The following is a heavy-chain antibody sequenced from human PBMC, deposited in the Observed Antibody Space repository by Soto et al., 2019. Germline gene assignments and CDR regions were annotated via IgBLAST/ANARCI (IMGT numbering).Heavy chain of an antibody. J-gene: IGHJ6*02. CDR2: TYYRSKWYN. Sequence: PSQTLSLTCAISGDRVSSKSDSWNWIRQSPSRGLEWLGRTYYRSKWYNDYAVSVKSRITINPDTSKNQFSLQLNSVTPEDTAVYYCARGYSGSMDVWGQGTTVTVSS. CDR3: ARGYSGSMDV. CDR1: GDRVSSKSDS. D-gene: IGHD5-12*01. V-gene: IGHV6-1*01.